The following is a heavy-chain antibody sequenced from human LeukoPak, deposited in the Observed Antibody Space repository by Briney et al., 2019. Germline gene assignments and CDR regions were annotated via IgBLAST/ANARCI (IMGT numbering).Heavy chain of an antibody. CDR1: GYTFTDYY. D-gene: IGHD6-19*01. Sequence: ASVKVSCKASGYTFTDYYIHWMRQAPGRGLEWMGWINPKRGVTTYAQKFQGRVTMTRDTSTSTAYMELSRLRSDDTAVYYCAREAMAVAGTEDDAFDIWGQGTMVTVSS. CDR3: AREAMAVAGTEDDAFDI. J-gene: IGHJ3*02. V-gene: IGHV1-2*02. CDR2: INPKRGVT.